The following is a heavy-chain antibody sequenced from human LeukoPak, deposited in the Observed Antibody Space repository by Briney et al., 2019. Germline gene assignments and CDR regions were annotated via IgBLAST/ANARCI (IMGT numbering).Heavy chain of an antibody. D-gene: IGHD3-10*01. CDR3: ARGPGPVYYGSFLFDP. CDR1: GGSISSYY. CDR2: IYYSGST. J-gene: IGHJ5*02. V-gene: IGHV4-59*01. Sequence: SETLSLTCTVSGGSISSYYWSWIRHPPGKGLEWIGYIYYSGSTNYNPSLKSRVTISVDTSKNQFSLKLSSVTAADTAVYYCARGPGPVYYGSFLFDPWGQGTLVTVSS.